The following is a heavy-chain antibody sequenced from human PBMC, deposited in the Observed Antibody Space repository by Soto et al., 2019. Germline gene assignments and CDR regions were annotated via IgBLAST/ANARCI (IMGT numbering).Heavy chain of an antibody. D-gene: IGHD1-20*01. CDR2: IYDSGRT. CDR3: ARGNWNYYYYYYMDV. V-gene: IGHV4-59*01. Sequence: SETLSLTCTVSGGSISGYYWSWIRQPPGKGLEWIGFIYDSGRTNYNPSLKSRVTISEDTSKNQFSLRLTSVTAADTAVYYCARGNWNYYYYYYMDVWGKGTMVTVSS. CDR1: GGSISGYY. J-gene: IGHJ6*03.